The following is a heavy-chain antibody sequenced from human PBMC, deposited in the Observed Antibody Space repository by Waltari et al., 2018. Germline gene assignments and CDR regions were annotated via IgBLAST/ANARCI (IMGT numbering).Heavy chain of an antibody. CDR3: ATSSPTIYFQH. J-gene: IGHJ1*01. CDR2: IFTSEST. V-gene: IGHV4-4*07. CDR1: GGSLSSYY. Sequence: QMQLQESGPGLVKPSETLYLTCTVSGGSLSSYYLSWVRQPAGKGLEWIGRIFTSESTNFNPSLKSRVTMSVDTSTNQFSLKLSSVTAADTAVYYCATSSPTIYFQHWGQGTLVTVSS.